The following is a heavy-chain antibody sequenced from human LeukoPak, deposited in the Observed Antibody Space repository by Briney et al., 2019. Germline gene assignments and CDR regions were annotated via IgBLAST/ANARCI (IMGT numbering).Heavy chain of an antibody. D-gene: IGHD7-27*01. V-gene: IGHV3-30*02. CDR2: IRYDGSNK. Sequence: GGSLRLSCAASGFTFSSYGVHWVRQAPGKGLEWVAFIRYDGSNKYYADSVKGRFTISRDNSKNTLYLQMNSLRAEDTAVYYCAKDSPPGEHYFDYWGQGTLVTVSS. CDR1: GFTFSSYG. CDR3: AKDSPPGEHYFDY. J-gene: IGHJ4*02.